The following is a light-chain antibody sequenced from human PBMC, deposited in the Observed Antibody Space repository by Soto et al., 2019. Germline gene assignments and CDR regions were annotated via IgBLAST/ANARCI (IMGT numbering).Light chain of an antibody. CDR1: QSVSSN. J-gene: IGKJ1*01. Sequence: EIVMTQSPATLSVSPGERATLSCRASQSVSSNLAWYQQKPGQAPRLLIYVASARTTGIPARFSGSGSGTEFTLTINSLQSEYYEVYYCQQYNSWPPTWTFGQGTKVEIK. CDR2: VAS. CDR3: QQYNSWPPTWT. V-gene: IGKV3-15*01.